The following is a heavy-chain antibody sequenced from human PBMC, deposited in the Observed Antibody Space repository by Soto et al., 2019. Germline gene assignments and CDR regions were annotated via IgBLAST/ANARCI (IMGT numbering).Heavy chain of an antibody. D-gene: IGHD2-15*01. CDR2: ISYDGSNK. CDR3: ARAESSRGRFDY. Sequence: QVQLVESGGGVVQPGRSLRLSCAASGFTFSSYAMNWVRQAPGKGLEWVGVISYDGSNKYYAEYVKGRFTISRDNSKNTLYLPQKSQIAEDRGVYYCARAESSRGRFDYWGQGPLVTVSS. J-gene: IGHJ4*02. V-gene: IGHV3-30-3*01. CDR1: GFTFSSYA.